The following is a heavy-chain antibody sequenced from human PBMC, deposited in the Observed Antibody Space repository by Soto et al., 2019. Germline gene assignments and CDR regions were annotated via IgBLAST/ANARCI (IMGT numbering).Heavy chain of an antibody. CDR3: ARDLVAVSGGVYSSSSGGYFFDF. J-gene: IGHJ4*02. V-gene: IGHV3-11*01. CDR1: GFTFSDYY. Sequence: QVQLVESGGGLVKPGGSLRLSCAASGFTFSDYYMSWIRQAPGKGLEWVSYISNSGRTLYYADSMKGRFTISRDNARNSLFLQMTSLRSDDTAVYYCARDLVAVSGGVYSSSSGGYFFDFWGQGTLGTVSS. CDR2: ISNSGRTL. D-gene: IGHD6-6*01.